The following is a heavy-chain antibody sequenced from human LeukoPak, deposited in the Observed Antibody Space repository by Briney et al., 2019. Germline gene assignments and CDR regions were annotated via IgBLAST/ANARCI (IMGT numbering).Heavy chain of an antibody. CDR3: AREGGLAHYFDY. CDR2: IIPIFGTA. D-gene: IGHD3-16*01. Sequence: SVKVSCKASGGTFSSYAISWVRQAPGQGLEWMGGIIPIFGTANYAQKFQGRVTITADESTSTAYMELSSLRSEDTAVYYCAREGGLAHYFDYWGQGTLVTVSS. CDR1: GGTFSSYA. V-gene: IGHV1-69*13. J-gene: IGHJ4*02.